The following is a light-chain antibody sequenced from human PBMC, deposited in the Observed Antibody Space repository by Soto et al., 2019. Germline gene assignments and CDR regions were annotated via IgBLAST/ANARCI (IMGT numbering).Light chain of an antibody. J-gene: IGLJ2*01. CDR3: SSYTKINTLP. Sequence: QSALTQPASVSGSPGQSITISCTGTSNDIGAYNYVSWYQQHPGKAPKLIIYEVSNRPSGVSSRFSGSKSGNTASLTVSGLQAADEADYYCSSYTKINTLPFGGGTKLTVL. CDR1: SNDIGAYNY. V-gene: IGLV2-14*01. CDR2: EVS.